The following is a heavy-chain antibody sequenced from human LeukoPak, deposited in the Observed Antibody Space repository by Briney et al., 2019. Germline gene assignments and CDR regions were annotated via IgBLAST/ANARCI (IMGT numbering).Heavy chain of an antibody. CDR1: GFTFSAYR. V-gene: IGHV3-21*01. D-gene: IGHD2-2*01. J-gene: IGHJ6*04. CDR3: ARDSKLYCSSTSCYMDV. Sequence: GGSLRLSYEASGFTFSAYRMNWVRQAPGKGLEWVSSISSSSTYIYYVDSVQGRFTISRDNAKNSLYLQINSLRAEDTAVYYCARDSKLYCSSTSCYMDVWGKGTTVTVSS. CDR2: ISSSSTYI.